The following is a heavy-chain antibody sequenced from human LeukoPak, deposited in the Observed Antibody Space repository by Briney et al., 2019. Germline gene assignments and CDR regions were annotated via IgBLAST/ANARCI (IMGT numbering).Heavy chain of an antibody. Sequence: SETLSLTCTVSGGSISSYYWSWIRQPPGKGLEWIGYIYYSGSTNYNPSLKSRVTISVDTSKNQFSLKVSSVTAADTAAYYCARTTYDSSGYYGPSFDYWGQGTLVTVSS. D-gene: IGHD3-22*01. CDR1: GGSISSYY. V-gene: IGHV4-59*01. CDR3: ARTTYDSSGYYGPSFDY. CDR2: IYYSGST. J-gene: IGHJ4*02.